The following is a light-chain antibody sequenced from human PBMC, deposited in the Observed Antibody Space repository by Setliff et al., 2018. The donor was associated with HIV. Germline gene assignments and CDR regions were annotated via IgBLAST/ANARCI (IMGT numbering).Light chain of an antibody. V-gene: IGLV2-14*03. Sequence: QSALTQPASVSGSPGQTISISCTGTHNDVGSYDYVSWYQQHPGKAPKLVIYDVAQRPSGGSSRFSGSKSGDTASLTISGLQTDDEADYYCNSYTSSDTYVFGTGTKV. CDR2: DVA. J-gene: IGLJ1*01. CDR3: NSYTSSDTYV. CDR1: HNDVGSYDY.